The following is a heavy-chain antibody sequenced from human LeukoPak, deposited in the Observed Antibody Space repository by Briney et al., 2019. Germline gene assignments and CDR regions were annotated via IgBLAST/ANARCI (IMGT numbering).Heavy chain of an antibody. CDR3: ARDGSSRSLQY. J-gene: IGHJ1*01. V-gene: IGHV3-23*01. CDR1: GFTFSHYG. Sequence: GGSLRLSCEVSGFTFSHYGMSWVRQAPGKGPEWVAGFNDRGDSTYYAESVRGRFTISRDNSKNTLYLQMNSLRAEDTAVYYCARDGSSRSLQYWGQGTLVTVSS. CDR2: FNDRGDST.